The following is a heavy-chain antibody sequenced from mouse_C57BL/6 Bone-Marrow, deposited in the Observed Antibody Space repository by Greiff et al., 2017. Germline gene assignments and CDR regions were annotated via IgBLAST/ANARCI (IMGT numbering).Heavy chain of an antibody. J-gene: IGHJ2*01. Sequence: DVQLQESGPGLVKPSQSLSLTCSVTGYSITSGYYWNWIRQFPGNKLEWMGYISYDGSNNYNPSLKNPISITRDTSKNQFFLTLNSVTTEDTATYYSARVNSSIHAYFVNWGQSTTLSVSS. D-gene: IGHD2-10*02. CDR2: ISYDGSN. V-gene: IGHV3-6*01. CDR1: GYSITSGYY. CDR3: ARVNSSIHAYFVN.